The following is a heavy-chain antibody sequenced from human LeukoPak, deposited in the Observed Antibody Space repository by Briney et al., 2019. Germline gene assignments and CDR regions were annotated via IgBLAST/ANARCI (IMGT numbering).Heavy chain of an antibody. J-gene: IGHJ4*02. CDR2: ISSSGSTI. V-gene: IGHV3-11*01. D-gene: IGHD3-9*01. Sequence: PGGSLRLSCAASGFTFSDYYMSWVRQAPGEGLEWVSYISSSGSTIYYADSVKGRFTISRDNANNSLYLQMNSLRAEDTAVYYCSRLSQYYDILTGYYRGYFDYWGQGTLVTVSS. CDR3: SRLSQYYDILTGYYRGYFDY. CDR1: GFTFSDYY.